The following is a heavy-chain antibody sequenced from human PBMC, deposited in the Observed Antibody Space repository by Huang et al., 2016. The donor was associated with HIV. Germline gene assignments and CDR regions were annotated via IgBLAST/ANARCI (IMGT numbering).Heavy chain of an antibody. J-gene: IGHJ2*01. V-gene: IGHV3-21*01. CDR2: ISSSSSYI. D-gene: IGHD3-16*02. CDR3: ARVYDDVWGTYRYTDWYFDL. CDR1: GFTLSGYT. Sequence: EVQLVESGGGLVKPGGSLRVSCTASGFTLSGYTMNWVRQAPGKGLGWVSCISSSSSYIYYADSVKGRFTISRDNAKNSLYLQMNSLRAEDTAVYYCARVYDDVWGTYRYTDWYFDLWGRGTLVTVSS.